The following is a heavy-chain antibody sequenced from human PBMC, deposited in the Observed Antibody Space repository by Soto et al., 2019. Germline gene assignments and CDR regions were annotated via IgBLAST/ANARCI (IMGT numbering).Heavy chain of an antibody. CDR3: ASQESS. J-gene: IGHJ5*02. D-gene: IGHD3-10*01. V-gene: IGHV1-69*02. CDR2: ITPILGIA. CDR1: GGTFSSYP. Sequence: SVKVSCKASGGTFSSYPINWVRQAPGQGLEWMGRITPILGIANYAQKFQGRVTITADKSTSTASMELNSLRSEDTAVYYCASQESSWGQGTLVTVSS.